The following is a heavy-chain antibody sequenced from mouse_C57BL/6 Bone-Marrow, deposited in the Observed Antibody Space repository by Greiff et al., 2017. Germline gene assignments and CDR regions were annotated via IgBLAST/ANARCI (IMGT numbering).Heavy chain of an antibody. V-gene: IGHV14-4*01. CDR3: TRGDTTVVFDY. J-gene: IGHJ2*01. Sequence: EVQLQQSGAELVRPGASVKLSCTASGFNIKDDYMHWVNQRPEQGLEWIGWIDPDNGDTDYASKFQGKATITADTSSTTAYLQLSSLTSEDTAVYCCTRGDTTVVFDYWGQGTTLTVSS. D-gene: IGHD1-1*02. CDR1: GFNIKDDY. CDR2: IDPDNGDT.